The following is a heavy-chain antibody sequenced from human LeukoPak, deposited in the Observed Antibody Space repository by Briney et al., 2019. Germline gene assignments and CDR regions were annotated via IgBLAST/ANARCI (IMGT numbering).Heavy chain of an antibody. CDR3: ARAGTRYCSGGSCHRDFQH. D-gene: IGHD2-15*01. CDR2: INPNSGGT. V-gene: IGHV1-2*02. CDR1: GYTFTGYY. J-gene: IGHJ1*01. Sequence: GASVKVSCKASGYTFTGYYMHWVRQAPGQGLEWMGWINPNSGGTNYAQKFQGRVTMTRDTSISTAYMELSRLRSDDTAVYYCARAGTRYCSGGSCHRDFQHWGQGTLVTVSS.